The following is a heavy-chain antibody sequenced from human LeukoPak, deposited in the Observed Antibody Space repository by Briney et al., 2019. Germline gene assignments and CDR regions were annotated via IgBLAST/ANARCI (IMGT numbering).Heavy chain of an antibody. D-gene: IGHD3-3*01. CDR2: IIPIFGTA. V-gene: IGHV1-69*05. J-gene: IGHJ5*02. Sequence: ASVKVSCKASGGSFRSSTFAWVRQAPGRGLEWIGGIIPIFGTANYALEFQGRATITTDESTSTVYMELSSLRSEDTAMYYCARGPLHVALSSGSLKWLDPWGQGSLVTVSS. CDR1: GGSFRSST. CDR3: ARGPLHVALSSGSLKWLDP.